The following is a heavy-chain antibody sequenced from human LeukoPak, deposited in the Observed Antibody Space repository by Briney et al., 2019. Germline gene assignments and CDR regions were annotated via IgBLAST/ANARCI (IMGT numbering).Heavy chain of an antibody. D-gene: IGHD2-2*01. V-gene: IGHV3-23*01. CDR2: MNNGPGAT. CDR1: GFSFSTSP. J-gene: IGHJ6*02. CDR3: AKEGVVPAAMPGYGMDV. Sequence: GGSLRLSCAASGFSFSTSPMSWVRQPPGKGLEWVSAMNNGPGATFYRDSVKGRFTISRDNSKNTLYLQMNSLRAEDTAVYYCAKEGVVPAAMPGYGMDVWGQGTTVTVSS.